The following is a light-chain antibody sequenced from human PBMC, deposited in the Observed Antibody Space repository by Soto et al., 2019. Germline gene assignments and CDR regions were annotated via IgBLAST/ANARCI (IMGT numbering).Light chain of an antibody. CDR2: AAS. CDR3: QQSYSTLIT. Sequence: DIQMNQSPSSLSATVGDRVTIPCRASQTISRNLNWYQQKPGKAPKLLIYAASSLQSGVPSRFSCSGSGTDFTLTISSLQPEDFATYYCQQSYSTLITFGQGTRLEI. CDR1: QTISRN. J-gene: IGKJ5*01. V-gene: IGKV1-39*01.